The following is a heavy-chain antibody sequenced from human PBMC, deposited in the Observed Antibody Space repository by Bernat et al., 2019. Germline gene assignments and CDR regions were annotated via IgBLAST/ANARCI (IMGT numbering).Heavy chain of an antibody. V-gene: IGHV5-10-1*03. CDR2: FDPSDSYT. CDR1: GYSFTSYL. J-gene: IGHJ4*01. D-gene: IGHD4-17*01. Sequence: EVQLVQSGAEVKKPGESLRISCKGSGYSFTSYLISWVRQMPGKGLEWMGRFDPSDSYTNYSPSFQGHVTISADKSISTAYRQWSSLKASDTAMYYCARYPSGDYVFDYWGQGTLVTVSS. CDR3: ARYPSGDYVFDY.